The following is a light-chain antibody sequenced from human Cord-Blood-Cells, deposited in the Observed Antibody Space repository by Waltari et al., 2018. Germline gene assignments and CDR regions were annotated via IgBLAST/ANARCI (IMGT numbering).Light chain of an antibody. Sequence: QSALTQPASASGSPGQSITISCTGTSSDVGGYNYVSWYQQHPGKAPKLMIYDVSNRPSGVSNRFSGSKSGNTASLTISGLQAEDEADYYCSSYTSSSTWVVGGGTKLTVL. V-gene: IGLV2-14*03. J-gene: IGLJ3*02. CDR3: SSYTSSSTWV. CDR1: SSDVGGYNY. CDR2: DVS.